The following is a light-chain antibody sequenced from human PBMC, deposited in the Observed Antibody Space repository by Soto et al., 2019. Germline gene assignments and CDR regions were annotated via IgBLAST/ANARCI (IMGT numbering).Light chain of an antibody. CDR3: QQCRNWPLT. J-gene: IGKJ4*01. CDR2: DAS. Sequence: EIVMRQSPATLAVSPGEGATLSCKASQNVYNNLAWYQQRPGQPPRLLIYDASTRATGISARFSGSGYGTEFTLTISSLQSEDFAVYFCQQCRNWPLTFGGGTKVDIK. CDR1: QNVYNN. V-gene: IGKV3-15*01.